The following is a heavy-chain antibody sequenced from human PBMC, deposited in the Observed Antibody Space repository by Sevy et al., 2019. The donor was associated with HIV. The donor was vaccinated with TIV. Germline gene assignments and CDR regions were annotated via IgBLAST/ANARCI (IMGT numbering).Heavy chain of an antibody. V-gene: IGHV3-48*02. CDR3: ARDLKNDY. CDR2: ISSTSNTI. Sequence: GGSLRLSCAASGFTFSTYNVNWVRQAPGKGLEWVSYISSTSNTIYYADSVKGRFTISRDNAKNSLFLQMNSLRDEDTAVYYCARDLKNDYWGQGTLVTVSS. J-gene: IGHJ4*02. CDR1: GFTFSTYN.